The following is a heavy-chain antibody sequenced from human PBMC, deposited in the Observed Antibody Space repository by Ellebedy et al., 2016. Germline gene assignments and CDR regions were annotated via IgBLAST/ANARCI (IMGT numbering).Heavy chain of an antibody. CDR2: IYYTGST. CDR1: GDSISSSGYY. J-gene: IGHJ5*02. D-gene: IGHD4-11*01. CDR3: ARHKSMTTVSAWFDP. Sequence: SETLSLTCTVSGDSISSSGYYWGWIRQPPGKGLEWIGNIYYTGSTFYNPSLKSRVTISVDTSRNQFSLKLSSVTAADTAVYYCARHKSMTTVSAWFDPWGQGTLVTVSS. V-gene: IGHV4-39*01.